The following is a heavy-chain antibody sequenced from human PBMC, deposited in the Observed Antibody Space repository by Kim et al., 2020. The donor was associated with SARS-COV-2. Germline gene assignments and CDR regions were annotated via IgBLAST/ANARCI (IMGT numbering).Heavy chain of an antibody. V-gene: IGHV3-21*01. CDR1: GFTFSSYS. J-gene: IGHJ4*02. Sequence: GGSLRLSCAASGFTFSSYSMNWVHQAPVKGLEWVSSISSSSSYIYYADSVKGRFTISRDNAKNSLYLQMNSLRAEDTAVYYCARGYCSGGSCYEYYFNYWGQGTLVTVSS. CDR2: ISSSSSYI. CDR3: ARGYCSGGSCYEYYFNY. D-gene: IGHD2-15*01.